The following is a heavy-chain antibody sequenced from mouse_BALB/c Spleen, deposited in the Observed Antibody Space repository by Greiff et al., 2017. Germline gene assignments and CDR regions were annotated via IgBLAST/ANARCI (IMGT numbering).Heavy chain of an antibody. V-gene: IGHV7-3*02. J-gene: IGHJ3*01. Sequence: EVKLMESGGGLVQPGGSLRLSCATSGFTFTDYYMSWVRQPPGKALEWLGFIRNKANGYTTEYSASVKGRFTISRDNSQSILYLQMNTLRAEDSATYYCARDKEVLAYWGQGTLVTVSA. CDR1: GFTFTDYY. CDR2: IRNKANGYTT. CDR3: ARDKEVLAY. D-gene: IGHD2-14*01.